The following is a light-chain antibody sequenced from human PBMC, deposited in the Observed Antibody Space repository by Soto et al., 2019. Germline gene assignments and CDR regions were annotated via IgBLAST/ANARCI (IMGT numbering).Light chain of an antibody. CDR2: KAS. CDR3: QQYNSYWT. J-gene: IGKJ1*01. V-gene: IGKV1-5*03. CDR1: QSISSW. Sequence: IHMTHSPATLSASLLCRVTLTFRASQSISSWLDWYQQKPGKAPKLLIYKASSLESGVPSRFSGSGSGTEFTLTISSLQPDDFATYYCQQYNSYWTFGQGTKVDIK.